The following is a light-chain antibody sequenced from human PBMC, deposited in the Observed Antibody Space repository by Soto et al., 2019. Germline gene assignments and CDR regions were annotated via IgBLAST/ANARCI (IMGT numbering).Light chain of an antibody. J-gene: IGLJ3*02. Sequence: QSVLTQPPSASGSPGQSVTISCTGTSSDVGGSNFVSWYQQHPGKAPKLIIYVVSKRPSGVPDRFSGSKSGNTASLTVSGLQAEDEADYYCSSYRNSYAGAGTNTVVSGGGPQVTVL. CDR2: VVS. V-gene: IGLV2-8*01. CDR1: SSDVGGSNF. CDR3: SSYRNSYAGAGTNTVV.